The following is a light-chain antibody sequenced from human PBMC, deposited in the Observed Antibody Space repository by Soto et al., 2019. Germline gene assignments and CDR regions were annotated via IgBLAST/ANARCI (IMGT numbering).Light chain of an antibody. Sequence: EIVMTQPPATLSVSPLERANLSCRASQSVSSNLAWYQQKPGQAPRLLIYGASTRATGIPARFSGSGSGTEFTLTISSLQSEDFAVYYCQQYNNWPRTFGQATKVDIK. CDR1: QSVSSN. J-gene: IGKJ1*01. CDR3: QQYNNWPRT. V-gene: IGKV3-15*01. CDR2: GAS.